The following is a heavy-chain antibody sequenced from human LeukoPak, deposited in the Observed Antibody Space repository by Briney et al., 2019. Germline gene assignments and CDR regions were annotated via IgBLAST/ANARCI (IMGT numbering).Heavy chain of an antibody. CDR2: ISYDGSNK. Sequence: GGSLRLSCAASGFTFSSYAMHWVRQAPGKGLEWVAVISYDGSNKYYADSVKGRFTISRDNSKNTLYLQMNSLRAEDTAVYYCARDAKLCSSTSCIDYWGQGTLVTVFS. CDR1: GFTFSSYA. J-gene: IGHJ4*02. CDR3: ARDAKLCSSTSCIDY. V-gene: IGHV3-30*04. D-gene: IGHD2-2*01.